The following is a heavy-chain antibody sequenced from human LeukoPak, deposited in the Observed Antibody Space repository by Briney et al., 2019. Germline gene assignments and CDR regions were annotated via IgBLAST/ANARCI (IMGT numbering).Heavy chain of an antibody. Sequence: GESLKISCKGSGYSFTSYWIGWVRQMPGKGLEWMGIIYPGDSDTRYSPSFQGQVTISADKSISTAYLQWSSLKASDTAMYYCARFNRIAVAGYNWFDPWGQGTLVTVSS. CDR1: GYSFTSYW. V-gene: IGHV5-51*01. D-gene: IGHD6-19*01. CDR3: ARFNRIAVAGYNWFDP. J-gene: IGHJ5*02. CDR2: IYPGDSDT.